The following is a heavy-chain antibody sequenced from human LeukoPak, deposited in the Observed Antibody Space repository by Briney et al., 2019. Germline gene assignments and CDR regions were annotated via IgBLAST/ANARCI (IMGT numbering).Heavy chain of an antibody. CDR1: GDSVSSNSAA. Sequence: SQTLSLTCAISGDSVSSNSAAWNWIRQSPSRGLEWLGRTYYRSKWYNDYAVSVKSRITINPDTSKNQFSLQLNSVTPEDTAVYYCARVDHGITGTADWFDPWGQGTLVTVSS. CDR3: ARVDHGITGTADWFDP. V-gene: IGHV6-1*01. J-gene: IGHJ5*02. D-gene: IGHD1-20*01. CDR2: TYYRSKWYN.